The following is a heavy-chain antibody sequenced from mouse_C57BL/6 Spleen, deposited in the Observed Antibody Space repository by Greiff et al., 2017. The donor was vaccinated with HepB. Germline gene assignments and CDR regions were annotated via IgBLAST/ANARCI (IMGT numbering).Heavy chain of an antibody. CDR1: GYTFTSYG. D-gene: IGHD1-1*01. Sequence: VQLKESGAELVRPGSSVKMSCKTSGYTFTSYGINWVKQRPGQGLEWIGYIYIGNGYTEYNEKFKGKATLTSDTSSSTAYMQLSSLTSEDSAIYFCARSSPYYGSTFAYWGQGTLVTVSA. V-gene: IGHV1-58*01. J-gene: IGHJ3*01. CDR2: IYIGNGYT. CDR3: ARSSPYYGSTFAY.